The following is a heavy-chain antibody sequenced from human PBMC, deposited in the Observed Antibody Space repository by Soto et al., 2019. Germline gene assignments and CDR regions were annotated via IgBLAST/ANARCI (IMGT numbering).Heavy chain of an antibody. Sequence: ASVKVSCKASGYTFTSYGISWVRQAPGQGLEWMGWISAYNGNTNYAQKLQGRVTMTTDTSTSTAYMELRSLRSEDTAVYYCARAHYDDSSGYYPNFDYWGQGTLVTVAS. V-gene: IGHV1-18*01. CDR3: ARAHYDDSSGYYPNFDY. D-gene: IGHD3-22*01. CDR2: ISAYNGNT. J-gene: IGHJ4*02. CDR1: GYTFTSYG.